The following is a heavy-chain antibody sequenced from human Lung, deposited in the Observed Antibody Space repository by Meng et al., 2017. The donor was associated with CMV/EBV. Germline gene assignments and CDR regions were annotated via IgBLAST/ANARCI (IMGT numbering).Heavy chain of an antibody. D-gene: IGHD5-18*01. CDR3: ARGGYGPGYYYYGLDV. J-gene: IGHJ6*02. CDR2: IHHSGST. Sequence: SETLSLTCNVYGWSFTSYYWSWIRQTPNRGLEWIGEIHHSGSTNFNPSLKRRVTVSVDTPKNQFSLKLRSVTAADSAMYYCARGGYGPGYYYYGLDVWGQGTTVXVSS. CDR1: GWSFTSYY. V-gene: IGHV4-34*01.